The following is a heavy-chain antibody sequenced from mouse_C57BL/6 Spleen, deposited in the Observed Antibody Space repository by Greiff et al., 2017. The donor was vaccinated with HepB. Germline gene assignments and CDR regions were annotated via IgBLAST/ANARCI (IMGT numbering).Heavy chain of an antibody. CDR2: IDPSDSYT. CDR1: GYTFTSYR. Sequence: QVQLQQPGAELVKPGASVKLSCKASGYTFTSYRMQWVKQRPGQGLEWIGEIDPSDSYTNYNQKFKGKATLTVDTSSSTAYMQLSSLTSEDSAVYYCARESPYWGQGTLVTVSA. V-gene: IGHV1-50*01. J-gene: IGHJ3*01. CDR3: ARESPY.